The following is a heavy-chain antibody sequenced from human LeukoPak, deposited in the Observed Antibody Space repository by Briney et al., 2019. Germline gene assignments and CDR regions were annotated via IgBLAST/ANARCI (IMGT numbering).Heavy chain of an antibody. CDR2: INHSGST. V-gene: IGHV4-34*01. D-gene: IGHD3-3*01. J-gene: IGHJ6*02. Sequence: SETLSLTGAVYGGSFSGYYWSWIRQPPGKGLEWIGEINHSGSTNYNPSLKSRVTISVDTSKNQFSLKLSSVTAADTAVYYCATSSGFYYYYGMDVWGQGTTVTVSS. CDR3: ATSSGFYYYYGMDV. CDR1: GGSFSGYY.